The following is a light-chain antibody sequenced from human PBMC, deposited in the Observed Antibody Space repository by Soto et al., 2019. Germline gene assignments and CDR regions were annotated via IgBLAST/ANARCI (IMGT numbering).Light chain of an antibody. Sequence: DIQMTQSPSSLSASVGDRVTITCRASQSISNYLNWYPQKPGKAPKLLIYAASRLQSGVPSRFRGSGSVTDFTLTISMLQPEDFANYSCQQSYTTLFTFGPGTNVDI. J-gene: IGKJ3*01. CDR3: QQSYTTLFT. CDR1: QSISNY. CDR2: AAS. V-gene: IGKV1-39*01.